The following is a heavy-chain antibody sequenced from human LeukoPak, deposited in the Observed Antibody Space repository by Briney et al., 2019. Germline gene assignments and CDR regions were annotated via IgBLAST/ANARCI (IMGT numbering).Heavy chain of an antibody. D-gene: IGHD3-3*01. J-gene: IGHJ6*02. CDR1: GFIFSNNG. CDR2: ISYDGRKK. Sequence: ERSLRLSCEVSGFIFSNNGMHWVRQAPCKGLEWVAVISYDGRKKYYRDSVKGRFSISRDNSKKTLYLQMNSLRAEDTAVYYCAKDFYDFWSGNYGDDYYYGMDVWGQGTTVTVS. CDR3: AKDFYDFWSGNYGDDYYYGMDV. V-gene: IGHV3-30*18.